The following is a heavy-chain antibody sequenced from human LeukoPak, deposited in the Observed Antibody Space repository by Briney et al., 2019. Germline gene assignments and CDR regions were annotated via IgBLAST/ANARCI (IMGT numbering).Heavy chain of an antibody. V-gene: IGHV3-21*01. D-gene: IGHD6-19*01. CDR2: ISSSSSYI. CDR3: ARAGGASYSSGWYGFYYYGMDV. Sequence: GGSLRLSCVASGFTFSSYSMNWVRQAPGKGLEWVSSISSSSSYIYYADSVKGRFTISRDNAKNSLYLQMNSLRAEDTAVYYCARAGGASYSSGWYGFYYYGMDVWGQGTTVTVSS. CDR1: GFTFSSYS. J-gene: IGHJ6*02.